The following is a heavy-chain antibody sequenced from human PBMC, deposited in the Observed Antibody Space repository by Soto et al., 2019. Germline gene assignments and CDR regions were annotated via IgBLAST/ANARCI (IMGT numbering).Heavy chain of an antibody. CDR2: IYYSGST. Sequence: SETLSLTCTVSGGSISSYYWSWIRQPPGKGLEWIGYIYYSGSTNYNPSLKSRVTISVDTSKNQFSLKLSSVTAADTAVYYCARSEKDIVVVPAAILGGPYYYYMDVWGKGTTVTVSS. D-gene: IGHD2-2*02. CDR1: GGSISSYY. CDR3: ARSEKDIVVVPAAILGGPYYYYMDV. V-gene: IGHV4-59*01. J-gene: IGHJ6*03.